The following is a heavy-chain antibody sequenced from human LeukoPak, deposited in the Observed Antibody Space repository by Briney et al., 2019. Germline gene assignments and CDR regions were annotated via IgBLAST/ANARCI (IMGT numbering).Heavy chain of an antibody. CDR1: GFTFSSYA. CDR3: ARGSTYYDSSGQVPFDY. Sequence: GGSLRLSCAASGFTFSSYAMSWVRQAPGKGLEWVSAISGSGSITYYADSVKGRFTISRDNAKNSLYLQMNSLRAEDTAVYYCARGSTYYDSSGQVPFDYWGQGTLVTVSS. J-gene: IGHJ4*02. CDR2: ISGSGSIT. V-gene: IGHV3-23*01. D-gene: IGHD3-22*01.